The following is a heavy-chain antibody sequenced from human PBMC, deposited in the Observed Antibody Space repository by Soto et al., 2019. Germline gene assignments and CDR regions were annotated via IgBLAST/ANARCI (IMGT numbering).Heavy chain of an antibody. V-gene: IGHV1-18*01. CDR3: AREASDSSSSGPTGGMDV. CDR2: ISAYNGNT. CDR1: GYTFTSYG. Sequence: QVQLVQSGAEVKKPGASVKVSCKASGYTFTSYGISWVRQAPGQGLEGMGWISAYNGNTNYAQKLQGRVTMTTDTSTSTAYMELRSLRSDDTAVYYCAREASDSSSSGPTGGMDVWGQGTTVTVSS. D-gene: IGHD6-13*01. J-gene: IGHJ6*02.